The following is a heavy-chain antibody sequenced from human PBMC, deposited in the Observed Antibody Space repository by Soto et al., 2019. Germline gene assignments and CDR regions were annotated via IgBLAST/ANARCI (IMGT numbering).Heavy chain of an antibody. CDR1: GFTFSNYD. Sequence: EVQVVESGGGLVQPGGSLRLSCAASGFTFSNYDMHWVRQVTGKGLEWGSGITTAGDTYYPDSVKGRFTISREKAKNSLYLQMNSLGAGDTAVYYCARELHGGSYGMDVWGQGTTVTVSS. CDR2: ITTAGDT. CDR3: ARELHGGSYGMDV. V-gene: IGHV3-13*01. J-gene: IGHJ6*02.